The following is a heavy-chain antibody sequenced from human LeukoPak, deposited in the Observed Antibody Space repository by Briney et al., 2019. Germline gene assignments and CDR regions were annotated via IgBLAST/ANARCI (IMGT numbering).Heavy chain of an antibody. CDR3: ATDGISEETATDY. V-gene: IGHV3-21*04. D-gene: IGHD5-18*01. Sequence: GGSLRLSCAASGFTFSSYSMNWVRQAPGKGLEWVSSISSSSSYIYYADSVKGRFTISRDNAKNSLFLQMNSLKTEDTAVYFCATDGISEETATDYWGQGTLVTVSS. CDR2: ISSSSSYI. CDR1: GFTFSSYS. J-gene: IGHJ4*02.